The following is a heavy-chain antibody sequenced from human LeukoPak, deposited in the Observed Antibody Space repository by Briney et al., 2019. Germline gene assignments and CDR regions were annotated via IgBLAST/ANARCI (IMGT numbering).Heavy chain of an antibody. CDR3: ARDTPRVTMIVVAHDAFDI. V-gene: IGHV1-69*04. CDR1: GYTFTSYG. D-gene: IGHD3-22*01. Sequence: ASVKVSCKASGYTFTSYGISWVRQAPGQGLEWMGRIIPILGIANYAQKFQGRVTITADKSTSTAYMELSSLRSVDTAVYYCARDTPRVTMIVVAHDAFDIWGQGTMVTVSS. CDR2: IIPILGIA. J-gene: IGHJ3*02.